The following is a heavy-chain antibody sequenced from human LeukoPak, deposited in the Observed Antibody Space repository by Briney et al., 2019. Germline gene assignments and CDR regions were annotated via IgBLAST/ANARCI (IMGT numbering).Heavy chain of an antibody. J-gene: IGHJ6*03. D-gene: IGHD3-9*01. Sequence: SETLSLTCTVSGGSISSGSYYWSWIRQHGGKGLEWIGRIYTSGSTNYNPSLKSRVTISVDTSKNQFSLKLSSVTAADTAVYYCARHRRTIFAGKNYYYYMDVWGKGTTVTISS. V-gene: IGHV4-61*02. CDR2: IYTSGST. CDR1: GGSISSGSYY. CDR3: ARHRRTIFAGKNYYYYMDV.